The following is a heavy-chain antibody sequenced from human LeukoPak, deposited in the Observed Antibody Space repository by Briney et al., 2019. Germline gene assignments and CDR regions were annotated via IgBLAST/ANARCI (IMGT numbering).Heavy chain of an antibody. CDR2: IYYSVST. CDR1: GGSISSSSYY. V-gene: IGHV4-39*07. CDR3: ARDRSSGYYSDAFDI. Sequence: SETLSLTCTVSGGSISSSSYYWGWIRQPPGKGLEWIGSIYYSVSTYYNPSLKSRVTISVDTSKNQLSLKLTSVTAADMAVYYCARDRSSGYYSDAFDIWGQGTMVTVSS. J-gene: IGHJ3*02. D-gene: IGHD3-22*01.